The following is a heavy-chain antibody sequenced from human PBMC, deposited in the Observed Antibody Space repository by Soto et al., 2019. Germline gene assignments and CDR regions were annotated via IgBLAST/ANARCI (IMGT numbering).Heavy chain of an antibody. Sequence: GSLLLSCAASGFTCITYAISWVRQAPGKGLEWVSAISGSGGSTYYADSVKGPFTISRDNSKNTLYLQMNSLRAEDTAVYYCAKDYRATAIFDYWGQGTLVTVSS. D-gene: IGHD3-16*02. J-gene: IGHJ4*02. CDR2: ISGSGGST. V-gene: IGHV3-23*01. CDR3: AKDYRATAIFDY. CDR1: GFTCITYA.